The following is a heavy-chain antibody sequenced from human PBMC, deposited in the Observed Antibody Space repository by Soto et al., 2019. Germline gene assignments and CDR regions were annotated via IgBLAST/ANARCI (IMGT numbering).Heavy chain of an antibody. CDR3: AAVRGSLGSLSFDY. J-gene: IGHJ4*02. Sequence: EVLLQQSGAEAREPGGVVKMSCAVSGITFSDLHMHWVKQAPGKGLEWVGRVEVENDDRLYAEKYRGRLNINTDTSRHTSYMELTSLTSDDTAIYFCAAVRGSLGSLSFDYWGQGTPVTVSA. V-gene: IGHV1-69-2*01. CDR1: GITFSDLH. CDR2: VEVENDDR. D-gene: IGHD1-26*01.